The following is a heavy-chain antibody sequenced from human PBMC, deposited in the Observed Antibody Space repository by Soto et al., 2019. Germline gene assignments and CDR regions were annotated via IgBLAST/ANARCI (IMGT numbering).Heavy chain of an antibody. V-gene: IGHV3-30-3*01. J-gene: IGHJ6*02. CDR1: GFTFSSYA. CDR3: ARDGRGGYKYGGGFYYYYDMDV. CDR2: ISYDGSNK. Sequence: GGSLRLSCAASGFTFSSYAMHWVRQAPGKGLEWVAVISYDGSNKYYADSVKGRFTISRDNAKNTLYLQMNSLRAEDTAVYYCARDGRGGYKYGGGFYYYYDMDVWGQGTTVTVSS. D-gene: IGHD5-18*01.